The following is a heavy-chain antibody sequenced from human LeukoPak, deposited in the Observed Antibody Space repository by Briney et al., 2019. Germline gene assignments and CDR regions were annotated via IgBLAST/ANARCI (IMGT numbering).Heavy chain of an antibody. J-gene: IGHJ5*02. V-gene: IGHV3-30*02. CDR2: IRYDGSNK. CDR3: ARVDNRSPYNWFDP. Sequence: GGSLRLSCAASGFTFSSYGMHWVRQAPGKGLEWVAFIRYDGSNKYYADSVKGRFTISRDNSKNTLYLQMNSLRAEDTAVYYCARVDNRSPYNWFDPWGQGTLVTVSS. CDR1: GFTFSSYG. D-gene: IGHD2-2*03.